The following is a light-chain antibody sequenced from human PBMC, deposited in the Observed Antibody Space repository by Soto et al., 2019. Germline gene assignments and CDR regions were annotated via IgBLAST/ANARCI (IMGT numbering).Light chain of an antibody. CDR2: GAS. Sequence: EIVMTQSPATLSVSPGERATLSCRASQSVITNLAWYQQKPGQAPRLVISGASNRATGIPARFSGSGSGTEFTLTISNLQSEDFAVYYCQHDNHSPMYTFGQGNTLEIK. J-gene: IGKJ2*01. CDR1: QSVITN. V-gene: IGKV3-15*01. CDR3: QHDNHSPMYT.